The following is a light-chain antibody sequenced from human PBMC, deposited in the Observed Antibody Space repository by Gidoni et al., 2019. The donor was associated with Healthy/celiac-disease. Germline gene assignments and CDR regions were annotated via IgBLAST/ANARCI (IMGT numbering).Light chain of an antibody. Sequence: DIQMTPSPSTLSASVGDRVTITCRASQSISSWLSWYQQKPGKAPKLLIYKESSLESGVPSRFSGSGSGTGFNLTISSRQPDDFATYYCQRYNSYSQYTFGQGTKLEIK. CDR1: QSISSW. CDR2: KES. J-gene: IGKJ2*01. CDR3: QRYNSYSQYT. V-gene: IGKV1-5*03.